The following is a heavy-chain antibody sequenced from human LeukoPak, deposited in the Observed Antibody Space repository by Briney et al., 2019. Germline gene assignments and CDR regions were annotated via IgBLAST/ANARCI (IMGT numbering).Heavy chain of an antibody. CDR1: GGSTSGCY. CDR2: IYYSGST. V-gene: IGHV4-59*01. CDR3: ARGWDGIAVAGSFDY. J-gene: IGHJ4*02. D-gene: IGHD6-19*01. Sequence: PSETLSLTCTVSGGSTSGCYWSWIRQPPGKGLEWIGDIYYSGSTNYNPSLTSRVTMSVDTSKNQFSLKLNSVTAADTAVYYCARGWDGIAVAGSFDYWGQGTLVTVSS.